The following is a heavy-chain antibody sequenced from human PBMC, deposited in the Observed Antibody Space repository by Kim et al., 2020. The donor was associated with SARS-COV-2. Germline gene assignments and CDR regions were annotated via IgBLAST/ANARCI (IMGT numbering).Heavy chain of an antibody. J-gene: IGHJ4*02. V-gene: IGHV4-59*01. D-gene: IGHD2-2*02. CDR3: ARMRGAISYYFDY. Sequence: YYNPSLRSRVTISIDTSKNQFSLKLSSVTAADTAIYYCARMRGAISYYFDYWGQGTLVTVSS.